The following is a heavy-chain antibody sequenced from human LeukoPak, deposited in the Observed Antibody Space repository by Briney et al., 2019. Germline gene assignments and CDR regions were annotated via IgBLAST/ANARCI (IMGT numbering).Heavy chain of an antibody. J-gene: IGHJ4*02. CDR1: GFTVSSNY. D-gene: IGHD2-2*01. V-gene: IGHV3-53*01. CDR2: IYSGGTT. CDR3: AKGPDPTEYCSSTSCSLGIFDY. Sequence: PGGSLRLSCAASGFTVSSNYMTWVRQAPGKGLEWVSIIYSGGTTYYADSVKGRFTISRDNSKNTLYLQMNSLRAEDTAVYYCAKGPDPTEYCSSTSCSLGIFDYWGQGTLVTVSS.